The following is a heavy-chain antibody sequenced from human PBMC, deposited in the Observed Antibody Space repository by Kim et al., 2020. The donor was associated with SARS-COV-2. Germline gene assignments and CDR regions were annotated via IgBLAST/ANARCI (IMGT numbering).Heavy chain of an antibody. Sequence: SETLSLTCTVSGGSISSYYWSWIRQPPGKGLEWIGYIYYSGSTNYNPSLKSRVTISVDTSKNQFSLKLSSVTAADTAVYYCARAAQDSAYDFWSGYYVKDYDDDGLGVWGQGTTVTVSS. J-gene: IGHJ6*02. V-gene: IGHV4-59*13. CDR2: IYYSGST. D-gene: IGHD3-3*01. CDR3: ARAAQDSAYDFWSGYYVKDYDDDGLGV. CDR1: GGSISSYY.